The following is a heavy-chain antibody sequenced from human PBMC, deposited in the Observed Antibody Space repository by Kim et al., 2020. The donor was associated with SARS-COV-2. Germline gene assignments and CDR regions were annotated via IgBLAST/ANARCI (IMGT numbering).Heavy chain of an antibody. D-gene: IGHD3-10*01. CDR3: ASQMVRGVTVFDY. CDR2: INHSGST. V-gene: IGHV4-34*01. J-gene: IGHJ4*02. CDR1: GGSFSGYY. Sequence: SETLSLTCAVYGGSFSGYYWSCIRQPPGKGLEWIGEINHSGSTNYNPSLKSRVTISVDTSKNQFSLKLSSVTAADTAVYYCASQMVRGVTVFDYWGQGTLVTVSS.